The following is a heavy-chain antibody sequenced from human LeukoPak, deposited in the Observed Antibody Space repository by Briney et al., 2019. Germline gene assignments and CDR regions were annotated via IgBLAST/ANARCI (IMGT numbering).Heavy chain of an antibody. D-gene: IGHD6-19*01. CDR2: IYYSGIT. V-gene: IGHV4-59*01. CDR1: GGSISSYY. J-gene: IGHJ4*02. CDR3: ARAGQWVETLTLDY. Sequence: PSETLSLTCTVSGGSISSYYWSWIRQPPGKGLEWIGYIYYSGITNYNPSLKSRVTISVDTSKNQFSLKLSSVTAADPAVYYCARAGQWVETLTLDYWGQGTLVSVSS.